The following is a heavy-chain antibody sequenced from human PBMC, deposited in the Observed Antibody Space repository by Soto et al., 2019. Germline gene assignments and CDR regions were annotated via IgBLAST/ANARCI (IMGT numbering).Heavy chain of an antibody. CDR3: AREGSSSSMVSEYYYGMDV. CDR1: GGSISSYY. D-gene: IGHD6-6*01. J-gene: IGHJ6*02. Sequence: SETLSLTCTVSGGSISSYYWSWIRQPPGKGLEWIGYIYYSGSTNYNPSLKSRVTISVDTSKNQFSLKLSSVTAADTAVYYYAREGSSSSMVSEYYYGMDVWGQGTTVTVSS. CDR2: IYYSGST. V-gene: IGHV4-59*01.